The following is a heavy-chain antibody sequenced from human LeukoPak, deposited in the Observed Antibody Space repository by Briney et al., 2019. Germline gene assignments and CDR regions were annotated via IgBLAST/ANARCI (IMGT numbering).Heavy chain of an antibody. D-gene: IGHD4-23*01. J-gene: IGHJ4*02. CDR3: ASYPSDYGGNGDFDY. Sequence: ASVKVSCKASGYTFTGYFIHWVRQAPGQGLEWMGWINPDSGGTNYAQKFQGRVTMTRNTSISTAYMELSSLRSEDTAVYYCASYPSDYGGNGDFDYWGQGTLVTVSS. V-gene: IGHV1-2*02. CDR1: GYTFTGYF. CDR2: INPDSGGT.